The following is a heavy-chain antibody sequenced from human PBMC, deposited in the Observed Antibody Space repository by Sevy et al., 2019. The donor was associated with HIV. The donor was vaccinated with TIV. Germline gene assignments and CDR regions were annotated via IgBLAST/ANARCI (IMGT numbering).Heavy chain of an antibody. J-gene: IGHJ5*02. CDR1: GFTFSSYD. D-gene: IGHD2-21*01. Sequence: GGSLRLSCTAPGFTFSSYDMNWVRQAPGKGLEWVSKISSSGSSIYYADSVKGRFTISRDNAKNSLNLQMNSLRAEDTAGYYCTRNGGACDKGFAPWGQGTRVTVSS. V-gene: IGHV3-48*03. CDR3: TRNGGACDKGFAP. CDR2: ISSSGSSI.